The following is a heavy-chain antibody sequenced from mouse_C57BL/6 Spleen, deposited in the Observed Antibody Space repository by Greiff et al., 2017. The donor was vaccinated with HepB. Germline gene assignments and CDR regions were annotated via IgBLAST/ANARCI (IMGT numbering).Heavy chain of an antibody. V-gene: IGHV5-16*01. CDR3: AREEGSSYGSYFDY. Sequence: EVKLVESEGGLVQPGSSMKLSCTASGFTFSDYYMAWVRQVPEKGLEWVANINYDGSSTYYLDSLKSRFIISRDNAKNILYLQMSSLKSEDTATYYCAREEGSSYGSYFDYWGQGTTLTVSS. CDR2: INYDGSST. J-gene: IGHJ2*01. D-gene: IGHD1-1*01. CDR1: GFTFSDYY.